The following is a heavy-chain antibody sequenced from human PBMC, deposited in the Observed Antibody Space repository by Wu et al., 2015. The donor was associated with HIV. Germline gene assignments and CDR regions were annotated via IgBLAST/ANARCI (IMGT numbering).Heavy chain of an antibody. Sequence: QVQLVQSGAEVKKPGSSVKVSCKASRDTFTSYAINWVRQAPGQGLQWMGGIIPVFHTANYAQKLQGRVTMTTDTSTSTAYMELRSLRSDDTAVYYCARVFLNYYDSSGYPDYWGQGTLVTVSS. J-gene: IGHJ4*02. V-gene: IGHV1-69*05. CDR2: IIPVFHTA. D-gene: IGHD3-22*01. CDR1: RDTFTSYA. CDR3: ARVFLNYYDSSGYPDY.